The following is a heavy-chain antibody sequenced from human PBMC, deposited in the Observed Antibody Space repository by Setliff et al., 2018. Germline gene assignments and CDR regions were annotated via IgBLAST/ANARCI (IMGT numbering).Heavy chain of an antibody. V-gene: IGHV1-18*01. Sequence: ASVKVSCKASGYTFTSYGISWVRQAPGQGLEWMGWISAYNGNTNYAQKFQGRVTMTADTSTSTAYMELRSLRSDDTAIYYCAKHGAYNDFLPRYNFYYDMDVWGQGTTVTVSS. D-gene: IGHD3-9*01. CDR2: ISAYNGNT. J-gene: IGHJ6*02. CDR3: AKHGAYNDFLPRYNFYYDMDV. CDR1: GYTFTSYG.